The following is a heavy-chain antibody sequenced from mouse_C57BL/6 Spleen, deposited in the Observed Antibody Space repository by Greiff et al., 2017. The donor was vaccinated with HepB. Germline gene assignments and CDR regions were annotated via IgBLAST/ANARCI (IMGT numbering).Heavy chain of an antibody. D-gene: IGHD1-1*01. CDR3: GRGTGRSAAWFAY. Sequence: VQLQQPGAELVKPGASVKMSCKASGYTFTSYWIPWVKQRPGQGLEWIGEIYPGSGSTNYNEKFKSKATLTVDTSSSTAYMQLSSLTSEDSAVYYCGRGTGRSAAWFAYWGQGTLVTVSA. CDR2: IYPGSGST. V-gene: IGHV1-55*01. J-gene: IGHJ3*01. CDR1: GYTFTSYW.